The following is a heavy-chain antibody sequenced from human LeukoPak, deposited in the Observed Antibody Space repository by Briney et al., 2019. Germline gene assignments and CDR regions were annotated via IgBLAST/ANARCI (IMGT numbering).Heavy chain of an antibody. CDR2: ISYSGST. V-gene: IGHV4-59*01. D-gene: IGHD3-3*01. J-gene: IGHJ4*02. Sequence: PSESLSLTCTVSGGSISSYYWSWIRQPPGKGLEWIGYISYSGSTYYNPSLKSRFTISIDTSKNKLSLQMNSVNAAGTAVYYCAKGYDLWSGYYLGYSGQGNLVTVSS. CDR3: AKGYDLWSGYYLGY. CDR1: GGSISSYY.